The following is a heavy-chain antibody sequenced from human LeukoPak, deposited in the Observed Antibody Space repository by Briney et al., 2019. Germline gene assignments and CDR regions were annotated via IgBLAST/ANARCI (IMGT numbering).Heavy chain of an antibody. V-gene: IGHV4-4*07. D-gene: IGHD3/OR15-3a*01. Sequence: SETLSLTCTVSGDSISSYYWSWIRQPAGKGLEWIGRIYTSGSTNYNPSLKSRVTMSVDTSKNQFSLKLSSVTAADTAVYYCARGGLVTGLFDYWGQGTLVTVSS. CDR1: GDSISSYY. J-gene: IGHJ4*02. CDR3: ARGGLVTGLFDY. CDR2: IYTSGST.